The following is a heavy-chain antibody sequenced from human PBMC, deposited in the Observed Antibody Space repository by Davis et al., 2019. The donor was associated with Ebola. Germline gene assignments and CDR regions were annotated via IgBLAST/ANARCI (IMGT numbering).Heavy chain of an antibody. CDR2: IRSKANSYAT. V-gene: IGHV3-73*01. CDR3: SCSGGSCGDY. J-gene: IGHJ4*02. CDR1: GFTFSGSA. Sequence: GESLKISCAASGFTFSGSAMHWVRQASGKGLEWVGRIRSKANSYATAYAASVKGRFTISSDDSKNTAYLQMNSLKTEDTAVYYCSCSGGSCGDYWGQGTLVTVSS. D-gene: IGHD2-15*01.